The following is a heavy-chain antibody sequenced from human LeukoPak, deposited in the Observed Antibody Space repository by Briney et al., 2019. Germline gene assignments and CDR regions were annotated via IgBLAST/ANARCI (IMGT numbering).Heavy chain of an antibody. CDR2: IYYSGTT. J-gene: IGHJ4*02. Sequence: SETLSLTCTVSAGSITSSRCYWGWIRQPPGKGLEWIGSIYYSGTTYYNPSLKSRVAISVDTSKNQFSLKLNSVTAADSAVYYCTRHNPFFDSWGQRTLVTVSS. V-gene: IGHV4-39*01. CDR3: TRHNPFFDS. CDR1: AGSITSSRCY.